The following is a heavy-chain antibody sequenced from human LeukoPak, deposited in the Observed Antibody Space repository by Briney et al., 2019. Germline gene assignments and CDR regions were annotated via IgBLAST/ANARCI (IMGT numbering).Heavy chain of an antibody. V-gene: IGHV3-30*18. CDR3: AKDPRTNWGSNYYYGMDV. CDR2: ISYDGSNK. J-gene: IGHJ6*02. Sequence: PGRSLRPSCAASGFTFSSYGMHWVRQAPGKGLEWVAVISYDGSNKYYADSVKGRFTISRDNSKNTLYLQMNSLRAEDTAVYYCAKDPRTNWGSNYYYGMDVWGQGTTVTVSS. D-gene: IGHD7-27*01. CDR1: GFTFSSYG.